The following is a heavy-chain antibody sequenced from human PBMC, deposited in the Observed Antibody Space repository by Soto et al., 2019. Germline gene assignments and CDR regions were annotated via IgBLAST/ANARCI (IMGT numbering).Heavy chain of an antibody. V-gene: IGHV4-39*01. J-gene: IGHJ4*02. Sequence: QLQLQESGPGLVKPSETLSLTCTVSGGSISSSSYYWGWIRQPPGKGLEWIGSIYYSGSTYYNPSTNSLVTXSEXTXTNHFSLNLCPVTAAVTVVYYCVSRGRVGAATLIASWGPGTLCTVSS. CDR2: IYYSGST. CDR3: VSRGRVGAATLIAS. D-gene: IGHD2-15*01. CDR1: GGSISSSSYY.